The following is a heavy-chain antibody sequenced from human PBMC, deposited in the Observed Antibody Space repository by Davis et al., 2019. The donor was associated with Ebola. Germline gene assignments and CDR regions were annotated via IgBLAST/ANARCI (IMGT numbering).Heavy chain of an antibody. J-gene: IGHJ6*02. CDR1: GGSISSYY. D-gene: IGHD3-10*01. Sequence: GSLRLSCTVSGGSISSYYWSWIRQPPGKGLEWIGYIYYSGSTNYNPSLKSRVTISVDTSKKQFSLKLSSVTAADTAVYYCARDKMVQGVYYYYGMDVWGQGTTVTVSS. CDR2: IYYSGST. V-gene: IGHV4-59*12. CDR3: ARDKMVQGVYYYYGMDV.